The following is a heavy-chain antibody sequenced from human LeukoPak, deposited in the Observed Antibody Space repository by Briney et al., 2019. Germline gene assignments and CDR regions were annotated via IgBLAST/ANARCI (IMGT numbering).Heavy chain of an antibody. D-gene: IGHD2-21*02. J-gene: IGHJ4*02. CDR2: ISSSGSTK. CDR3: PRDSYVGPDAHCGGDCQMT. Sequence: PGGSLRLSCAACGFTFSSYEMNWVRQAPGKGGEWVSYISSSGSTKYYADYVKGRLNIYRGNEKNSMYVKMNRLRGEDTAVYYCPRDSYVGPDAHCGGDCQMTWGQGTLVTVFS. CDR1: GFTFSSYE. V-gene: IGHV3-48*03.